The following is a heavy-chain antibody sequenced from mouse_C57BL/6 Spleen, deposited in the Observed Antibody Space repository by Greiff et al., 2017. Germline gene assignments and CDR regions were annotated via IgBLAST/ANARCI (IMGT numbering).Heavy chain of an antibody. D-gene: IGHD2-1*01. V-gene: IGHV1-52*01. CDR1: GYTFTSYW. J-gene: IGHJ3*01. CDR3: AVYSPFAY. Sequence: VKLQQPGAELVRPGSSVKLSCKASGYTFTSYWMHWVKQRPIQGLEWIGNIDPSDSETHYNQKFKDKATLTVDKSSSTAYMELRSLTSEDSAVYYCAVYSPFAYWGQGTLVTVSA. CDR2: IDPSDSET.